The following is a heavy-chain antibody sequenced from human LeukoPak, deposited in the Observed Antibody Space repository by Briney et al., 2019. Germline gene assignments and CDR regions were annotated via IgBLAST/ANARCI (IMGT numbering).Heavy chain of an antibody. CDR2: IIPILGIA. CDR1: GGTFSSYT. V-gene: IGHV1-69*04. J-gene: IGHJ4*02. Sequence: SVKVSCKASGGTFSSYTISWVRQAPRQGLEWMGRIIPILGIANYAQKFQGRVTITADKSTSTAYMELSSLRSEDTAVYYCAREVYYDSSGLDYWGQGTLVTVSS. CDR3: AREVYYDSSGLDY. D-gene: IGHD3-22*01.